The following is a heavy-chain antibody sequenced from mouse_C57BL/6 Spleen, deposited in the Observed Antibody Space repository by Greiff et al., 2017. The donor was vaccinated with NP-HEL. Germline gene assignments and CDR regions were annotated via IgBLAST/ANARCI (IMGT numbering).Heavy chain of an antibody. J-gene: IGHJ4*01. CDR3: ARTYAFSAMDY. V-gene: IGHV1-9*01. CDR1: GYTFTGYW. D-gene: IGHD6-5*01. Sequence: QVQLQQSGAELMKPGASVKLSCKATGYTFTGYWIEWVKQRPGHGLEWIGEILPGSGSPNYIEKFQGKATFTADTSSNTAYMQLSSLTTEDSAIYYCARTYAFSAMDYWGQGTSVTVSS. CDR2: ILPGSGSP.